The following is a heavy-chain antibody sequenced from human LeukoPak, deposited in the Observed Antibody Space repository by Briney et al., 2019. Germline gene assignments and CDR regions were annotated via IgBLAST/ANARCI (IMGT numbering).Heavy chain of an antibody. J-gene: IGHJ4*02. CDR3: ARGMRDYYGLDY. CDR2: IKQDGSEK. Sequence: GGSLRLSCAASGFMFSTHWMSWVRQAPGKGLEWVANIKQDGSEKYFVDSVRGRFTISRDNAQNSLYLQMNSLTAEDTAVYYCARGMRDYYGLDYWGQGTLVTVSS. CDR1: GFMFSTHW. V-gene: IGHV3-7*01. D-gene: IGHD3-10*01.